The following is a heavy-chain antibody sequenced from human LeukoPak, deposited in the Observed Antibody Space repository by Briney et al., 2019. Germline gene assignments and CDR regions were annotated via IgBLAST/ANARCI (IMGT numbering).Heavy chain of an antibody. CDR3: ARDRGAAATEE. CDR2: IYHSGST. Sequence: PSETLSLTCTVSGYSISSGYYWGWIRQPPGKGLEWIGSIYHSGSTYYNPSLKSRVTISVDTSKNQFSLKLSSVTAADTAVYYCARDRGAAATEEWGQGTLVTVSS. V-gene: IGHV4-38-2*02. D-gene: IGHD3-10*01. J-gene: IGHJ4*02. CDR1: GYSISSGYY.